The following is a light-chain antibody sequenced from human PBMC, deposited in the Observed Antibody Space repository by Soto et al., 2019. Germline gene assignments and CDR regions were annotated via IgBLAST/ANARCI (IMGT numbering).Light chain of an antibody. Sequence: EIVLTQSPGTLSLSPGERATVSCRSSQSVRSNFLAWFQQKPGQAPSLLIFGASTRATGIPDRFSGSGSGTDFILTISRLGPEDFAVYYCQQYGSSPWTFGQGTKVDIK. V-gene: IGKV3-20*01. CDR3: QQYGSSPWT. CDR2: GAS. J-gene: IGKJ1*01. CDR1: QSVRSNF.